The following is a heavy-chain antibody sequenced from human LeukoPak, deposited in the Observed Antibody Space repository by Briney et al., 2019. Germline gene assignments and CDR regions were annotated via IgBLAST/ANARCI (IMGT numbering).Heavy chain of an antibody. J-gene: IGHJ4*02. D-gene: IGHD1-1*01. Sequence: ASVKVSCKGSGYTFTSYYMHWVRQAPGQGLEWVGIINPSGGGKSYAQKFQGRVTMTRDTSTSTVYMEVSSLRSEDTAVYYRARDKSGTTQGDLDYWGQGTLVTVSS. CDR3: ARDKSGTTQGDLDY. V-gene: IGHV1-46*01. CDR2: INPSGGGK. CDR1: GYTFTSYY.